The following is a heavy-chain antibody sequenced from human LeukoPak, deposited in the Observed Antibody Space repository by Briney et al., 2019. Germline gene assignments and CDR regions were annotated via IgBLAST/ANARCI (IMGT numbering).Heavy chain of an antibody. D-gene: IGHD3-16*01. CDR1: GFTFSSYA. CDR3: ASTGGGLNY. J-gene: IGHJ4*02. Sequence: AGGSLRLSCAASGFTFSSYAMHWVRQAPGKGLEWVAVISYDGSNKYYADSVKGRFTISRDNSKNTLYLQMNSLRAEDTAVYYCASTGGGLNYWGQGTLVTVSS. V-gene: IGHV3-30-3*01. CDR2: ISYDGSNK.